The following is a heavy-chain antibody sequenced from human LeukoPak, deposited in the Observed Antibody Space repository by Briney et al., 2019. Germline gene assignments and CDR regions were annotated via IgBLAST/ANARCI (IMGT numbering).Heavy chain of an antibody. D-gene: IGHD3-3*01. Sequence: PSETLSLTCTVSGGSISSSSYYWGWIRQPPGKGLEWIGSIYYSGSTYYNPSLKSRVTISVDTSKNQFSLKLSSVTAADTAVYYCARDFSIHYYDFWSGYLNPPQYYYYYMDVWGKGTTVTVSS. V-gene: IGHV4-39*07. J-gene: IGHJ6*03. CDR1: GGSISSSSYY. CDR2: IYYSGST. CDR3: ARDFSIHYYDFWSGYLNPPQYYYYYMDV.